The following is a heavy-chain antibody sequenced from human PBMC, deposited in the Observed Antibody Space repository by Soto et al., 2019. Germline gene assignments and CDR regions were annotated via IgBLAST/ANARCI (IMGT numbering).Heavy chain of an antibody. CDR1: GGSISSSSYF. CDR3: AREGNLGRWLQPLDF. CDR2: MYYSGST. D-gene: IGHD5-12*01. Sequence: SETLSLTCSVSGGSISSSSYFWGWIRQPPGKGLEWIGSMYYSGSTYYNPSLKSRVTISVDTSKNQFSLKLSSVTAADTAVYFCAREGNLGRWLQPLDFWGQGTLVTVSS. V-gene: IGHV4-39*02. J-gene: IGHJ4*02.